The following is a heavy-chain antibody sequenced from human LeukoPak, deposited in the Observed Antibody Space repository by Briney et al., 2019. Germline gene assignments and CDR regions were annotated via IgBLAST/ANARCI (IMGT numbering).Heavy chain of an antibody. Sequence: PSQTLSLTCTVSGGSISSGGYYWSWIRQHPGKGLEWIGYIYYTGNTNYNPSLKSRVTISVDTSKNQCSLRLSSVTAADTAVYYCARRGAGGRAFDIWGQGTMVTVSS. CDR3: ARRGAGGRAFDI. CDR2: IYYTGNT. CDR1: GGSISSGGYY. V-gene: IGHV4-31*03. D-gene: IGHD6-19*01. J-gene: IGHJ3*02.